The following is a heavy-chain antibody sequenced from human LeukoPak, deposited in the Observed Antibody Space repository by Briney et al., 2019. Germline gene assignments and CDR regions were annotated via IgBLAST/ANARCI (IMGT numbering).Heavy chain of an antibody. V-gene: IGHV1-69*13. CDR2: INPIFGTP. CDR3: ARDFRQKSVTSSYFDS. CDR1: GGTFSNYA. D-gene: IGHD6-6*01. Sequence: ASVKVSCKASGGTFSNYALSWVRQAPGQGLEWLGGINPIFGTPNYARRFQGRVTITADESTSTAYMELTRLRSDDTAVYYCARDFRQKSVTSSYFDSWGRGTLVTVSS. J-gene: IGHJ4*02.